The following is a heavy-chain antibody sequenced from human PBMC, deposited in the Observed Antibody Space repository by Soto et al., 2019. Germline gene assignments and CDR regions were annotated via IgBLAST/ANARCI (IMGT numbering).Heavy chain of an antibody. CDR1: GFTFSGSA. D-gene: IGHD3-3*01. V-gene: IGHV3-73*01. CDR3: TRRGYDFWSGYDGMDV. CDR2: IRSKANSYAT. Sequence: WGSLRLSCAASGFTFSGSAMHWVRQASGKGLEWVGRIRSKANSYATAYAASVKGRFTISRDDSKNTAYLQMHSLKTEDTAVYYCTRRGYDFWSGYDGMDVWGQGTTVTVSS. J-gene: IGHJ6*02.